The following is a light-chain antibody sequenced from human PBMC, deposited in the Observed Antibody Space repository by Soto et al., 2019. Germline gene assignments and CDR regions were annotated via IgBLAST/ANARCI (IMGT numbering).Light chain of an antibody. J-gene: IGKJ1*01. Sequence: EIVLTQSPGTLSLSLGERATLSCRASQSVPGNYLAWLQQRPGQAPRLLIHRASTRATGIPDRFSGGGSGTDFTLTISRLEPEDFAVYYCQQYTSPPWTLGQGTKVETK. CDR3: QQYTSPPWT. CDR1: QSVPGNY. CDR2: RAS. V-gene: IGKV3-20*01.